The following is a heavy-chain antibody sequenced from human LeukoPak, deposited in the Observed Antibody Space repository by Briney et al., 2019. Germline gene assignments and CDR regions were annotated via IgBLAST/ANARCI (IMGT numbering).Heavy chain of an antibody. V-gene: IGHV3-30*02. D-gene: IGHD2-21*02. J-gene: IGHJ5*02. CDR3: AKGDTS. CDR1: GFNFSNYD. CDR2: IRYDGSDK. Sequence: PGGSLRLSCAASGFNFSNYDMHWVRQAPGKGLEWVAFIRYDGSDKYYADSVKGRFTISRDNSKNTLYLQMNSLRTDDTAVYHCAKGDTSWGQGILVTVSS.